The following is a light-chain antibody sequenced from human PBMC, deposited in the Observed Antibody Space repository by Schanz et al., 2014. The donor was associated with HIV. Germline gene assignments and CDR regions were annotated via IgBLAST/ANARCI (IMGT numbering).Light chain of an antibody. CDR3: SSYTTSRTLV. V-gene: IGLV2-14*03. CDR1: SGDVGRYDY. J-gene: IGLJ2*01. Sequence: QSALTQPASVSGSLGQSITISCTGTSGDVGRYDYVSWYQQHPGQAPKLLIYDVTYRPSGISNRFSGSKSGYTASLTISGLQADDEADYYCSSYTTSRTLVFGGGTKLTVL. CDR2: DVT.